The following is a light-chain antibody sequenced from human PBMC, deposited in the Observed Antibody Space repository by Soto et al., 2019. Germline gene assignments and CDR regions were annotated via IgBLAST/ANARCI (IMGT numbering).Light chain of an antibody. CDR3: CSCTSSTIYI. J-gene: IGLJ1*01. Sequence: SVLIQPASVSGSPGQAIAISCPGTSSDVGGYNYVSWYQQHPGKAPKLMIYDVTSRPSGVSDRFSGSKSGTTASLTISVLQVEDEADYYCCSCTSSTIYIFGTGTKVTGL. CDR2: DVT. V-gene: IGLV2-14*03. CDR1: SSDVGGYNY.